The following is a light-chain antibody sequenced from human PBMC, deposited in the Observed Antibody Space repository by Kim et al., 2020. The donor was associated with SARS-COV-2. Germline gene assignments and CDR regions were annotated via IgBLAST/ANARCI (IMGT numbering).Light chain of an antibody. J-gene: IGKJ4*01. CDR1: QDITTL. V-gene: IGKV1-12*01. CDR3: QQSITFPLT. Sequence: SSSVGDRVTITCRASQDITTLLVWYQQKPGKAPNLLIYSASNLERGVPSRFSGSGSGTEFTLTLSSLQPEDIATYYCQQSITFPLTFGGGTKVEI. CDR2: SAS.